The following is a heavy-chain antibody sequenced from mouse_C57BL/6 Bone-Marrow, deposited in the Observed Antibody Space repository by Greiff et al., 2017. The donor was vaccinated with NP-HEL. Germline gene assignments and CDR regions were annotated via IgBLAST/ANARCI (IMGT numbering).Heavy chain of an antibody. CDR1: GYAFSSYW. V-gene: IGHV1-80*01. J-gene: IGHJ2*01. CDR3: ARYYGSSYDMDY. D-gene: IGHD1-1*01. CDR2: IYPGDGDT. Sequence: QVQLKESGAELVKPGASVKISCKASGYAFSSYWMNWVKQRPGKGLEWIGQIYPGDGDTNYNGKFKGKATLTADKSSSTAYMQLISLTSEDSAVYFCARYYGSSYDMDYWGQGTTLTVSS.